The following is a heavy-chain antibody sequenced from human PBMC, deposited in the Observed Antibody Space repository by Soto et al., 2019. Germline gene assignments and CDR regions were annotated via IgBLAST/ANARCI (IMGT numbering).Heavy chain of an antibody. D-gene: IGHD1-26*01. CDR1: GLAFNYYA. CDR3: VKAWDDSDY. V-gene: IGHV3-23*01. Sequence: GGSLRLSCAASGLAFNYYAMGWVRQAPGKGLAWVSGISSTGSDTYYADSVKGRFTVSRDNSKNMVYLQMNSLRVEDTATYYCVKAWDDSDYWGQGTLVTVSS. J-gene: IGHJ4*02. CDR2: ISSTGSDT.